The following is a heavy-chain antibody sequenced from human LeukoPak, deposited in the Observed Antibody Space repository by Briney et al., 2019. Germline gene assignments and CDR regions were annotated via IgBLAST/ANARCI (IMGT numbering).Heavy chain of an antibody. J-gene: IGHJ4*02. Sequence: GGSLRLSCTASGFTFSSYWMTWVRQAPGKGLEWVANIEPAGSATYYVDSVKGRFTISRDNAKSLLYLQMNSLRAEDSAVYHCGRFGYVAAVDSWGQGALVTVSS. V-gene: IGHV3-7*01. CDR3: GRFGYVAAVDS. CDR1: GFTFSSYW. D-gene: IGHD2-15*01. CDR2: IEPAGSAT.